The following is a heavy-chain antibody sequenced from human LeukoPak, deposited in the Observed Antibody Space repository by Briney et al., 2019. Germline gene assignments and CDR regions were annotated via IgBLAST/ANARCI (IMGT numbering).Heavy chain of an antibody. V-gene: IGHV5-51*01. CDR2: IYPGDSDT. Sequence: GESLKISCKGSGYRFTSYWIGWVRQMPGKGLEWMGIIYPGDSDTRYSPSFQGQVTISADKSISTAYLQWSSLKASDTAMYYCARQKRPYDFWSGYYIYYFDYWGQGTLVTVSS. CDR1: GYRFTSYW. D-gene: IGHD3-3*01. J-gene: IGHJ4*02. CDR3: ARQKRPYDFWSGYYIYYFDY.